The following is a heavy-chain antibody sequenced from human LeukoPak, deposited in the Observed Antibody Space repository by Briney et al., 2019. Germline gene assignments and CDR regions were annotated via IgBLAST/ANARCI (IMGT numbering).Heavy chain of an antibody. D-gene: IGHD3-10*01. V-gene: IGHV5-10-1*01. CDR2: IDPSDSYT. J-gene: IGHJ4*02. Sequence: GESLKISCKGSGYGFTSYWISWVRQMPGKGLEWMGRIDPSDSYTNYSPSFQGHITISADKSISTAYLQWSSLKASDTAMYYCARHSGGSGSYYNLPFDYWGQETLVTVSS. CDR3: ARHSGGSGSYYNLPFDY. CDR1: GYGFTSYW.